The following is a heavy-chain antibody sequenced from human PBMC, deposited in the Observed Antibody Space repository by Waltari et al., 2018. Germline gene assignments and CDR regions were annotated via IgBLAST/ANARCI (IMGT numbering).Heavy chain of an antibody. CDR2: FDPEDGEI. CDR3: ATGIYCYLTTCPPGTNWFDS. D-gene: IGHD3-16*02. V-gene: IGHV1-24*01. J-gene: IGHJ5*01. Sequence: QVQLVQSGTEVEKPGASVKVSCKVSGFTLSDLSMPWVRQAPGKGLEWMGRFDPEDGEIKYAQKFQGRVSMTGDISTGTAYMELINLSPDDTALYYCATGIYCYLTTCPPGTNWFDSWGQGTLVTVSS. CDR1: GFTLSDLS.